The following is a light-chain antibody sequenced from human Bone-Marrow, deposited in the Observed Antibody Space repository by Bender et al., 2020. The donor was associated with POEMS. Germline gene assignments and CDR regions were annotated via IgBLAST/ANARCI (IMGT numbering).Light chain of an antibody. CDR3: QAWDSSTVV. J-gene: IGLJ2*01. V-gene: IGLV3-1*01. CDR2: HET. CDR1: KLANKY. Sequence: SYELSQPPSVSVSPGQTASITCSGDKLANKYPSWYQQKSGQSPVLVLYHETKRLSELPERFSGSNCENTATLTISGAQAMDEAVYYCQAWDSSTVVFGGGTKLTVL.